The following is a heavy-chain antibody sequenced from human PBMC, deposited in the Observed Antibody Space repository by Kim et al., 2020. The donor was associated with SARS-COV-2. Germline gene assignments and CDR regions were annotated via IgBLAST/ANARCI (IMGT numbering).Heavy chain of an antibody. CDR2: INAGNGNT. CDR1: GYTFTNYA. Sequence: ASVKVSCKASGYTFTNYAIHWVRQAPGQRLEWMGWINAGNGNTRYSQSFQGRVTFTGDTSASTASMELSSLRSEDTAVYYCARGDCSGTTCFNPRHDYWG. V-gene: IGHV1-3*01. J-gene: IGHJ4*01. D-gene: IGHD2-2*01. CDR3: ARGDCSGTTCFNPRHDY.